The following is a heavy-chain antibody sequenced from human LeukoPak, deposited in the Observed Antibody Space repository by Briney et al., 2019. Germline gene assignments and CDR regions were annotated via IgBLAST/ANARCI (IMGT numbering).Heavy chain of an antibody. V-gene: IGHV1-18*01. CDR3: ARDNYNILTGYVRYAFDT. CDR1: GYTFTSYG. D-gene: IGHD3-9*01. Sequence: ASVKVSCKTSGYTFTSYGINWVRQAPGQGLEWLGWISAYSGSTNSAQKLQGRVTMTTDTSTSTAYMEPRSLRSDDTAMYYCARDNYNILTGYVRYAFDTWGQGTMVTVSS. CDR2: ISAYSGST. J-gene: IGHJ3*02.